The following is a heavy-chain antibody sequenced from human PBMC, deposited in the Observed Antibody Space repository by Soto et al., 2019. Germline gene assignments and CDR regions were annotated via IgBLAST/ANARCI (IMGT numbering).Heavy chain of an antibody. Sequence: ASVKVSFKASGYPFVSYSISWVRQAPGQGLEWMGWISAYNGNTNYAQKFRGRVTMTIDTPTSTAYMEMRSLRSDDTAVYYCARVQPDCSSASCYSLYYFDFWG. CDR1: GYPFVSYS. D-gene: IGHD2-2*01. J-gene: IGHJ4*01. V-gene: IGHV1-18*04. CDR2: ISAYNGNT. CDR3: ARVQPDCSSASCYSLYYFDF.